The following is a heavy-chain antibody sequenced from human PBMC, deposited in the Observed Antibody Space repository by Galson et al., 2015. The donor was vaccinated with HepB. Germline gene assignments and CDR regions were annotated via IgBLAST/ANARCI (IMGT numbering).Heavy chain of an antibody. J-gene: IGHJ6*03. D-gene: IGHD3-3*01. CDR2: ISAYNGST. CDR3: ARDTMSGYATYRDDYYMDV. CDR1: GYTFTSYG. V-gene: IGHV1-18*01. Sequence: SVKVSCKASGYTFTSYGITWVRQAPGQGLEWMGWISAYNGSTNYAQKFQGRVTMTTDTSTSTVYMELRSLRSDDTAVYYCARDTMSGYATYRDDYYMDVWGKGTTVTVSS.